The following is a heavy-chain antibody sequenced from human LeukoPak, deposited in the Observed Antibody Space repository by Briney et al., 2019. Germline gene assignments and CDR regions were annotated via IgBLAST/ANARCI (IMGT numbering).Heavy chain of an antibody. CDR3: ARAFSRLTVTTSFDI. D-gene: IGHD4-17*01. V-gene: IGHV3-30*02. CDR1: GFTFSSYG. Sequence: GGSLRLSCAASGFTFSSYGMHWVRQAPGKGLEWVAFIRYDGSNKYYADSVKGRFTISRDNSKNTLYLQMNSLRAEDTAVYYCARAFSRLTVTTSFDIWGQGTMVTVSS. J-gene: IGHJ3*02. CDR2: IRYDGSNK.